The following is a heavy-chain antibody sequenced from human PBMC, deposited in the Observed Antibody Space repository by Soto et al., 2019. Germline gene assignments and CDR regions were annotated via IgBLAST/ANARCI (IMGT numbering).Heavy chain of an antibody. D-gene: IGHD3-22*01. J-gene: IGHJ4*02. CDR2: IWYDGSNK. V-gene: IGHV3-33*01. Sequence: GGSLRLSCAASGFTFSSYGTHWVRQAPGKGLEWVAVIWYDGSNKYCADSVKGRFTISRDNSKNTLYLQMNSLRAEDTAVYYCARLYDSSGYQSGGFDYWGQGTLVTVSS. CDR3: ARLYDSSGYQSGGFDY. CDR1: GFTFSSYG.